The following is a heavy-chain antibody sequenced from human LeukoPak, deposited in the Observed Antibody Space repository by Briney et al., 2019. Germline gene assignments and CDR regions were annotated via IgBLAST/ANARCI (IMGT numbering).Heavy chain of an antibody. V-gene: IGHV1-2*02. CDR3: SRVQLIQPNSVHYYYYYYMDV. CDR1: GYTFTGYY. Sequence: GSVTVSCKASGYTFTGYYMHWVRQAPGEGVEGMGWINPKSGGTNYAQTFQGRVTIARENAKRTVYMEESRLRSDDTAVYYCSRVQLIQPNSVHYYYYYYMDVWGKGTTVTISS. D-gene: IGHD2-8*01. CDR2: INPKSGGT. J-gene: IGHJ6*03.